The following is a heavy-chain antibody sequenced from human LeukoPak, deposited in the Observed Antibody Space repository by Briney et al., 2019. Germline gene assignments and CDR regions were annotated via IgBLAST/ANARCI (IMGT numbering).Heavy chain of an antibody. CDR3: ARMGPTSLDF. CDR2: ISSSGDTI. D-gene: IGHD1-26*01. J-gene: IGHJ4*02. V-gene: IGHV3-48*03. CDR1: GFTSSLYE. Sequence: PGGSLRLSCAASGFTSSLYEINWVRQAPGKGLEWVSYISSSGDTIYYADSVKGRFTISRDNAKSSLSLQMNSLRVEDTAVYYCARMGPTSLDFWGQGTLVTVPS.